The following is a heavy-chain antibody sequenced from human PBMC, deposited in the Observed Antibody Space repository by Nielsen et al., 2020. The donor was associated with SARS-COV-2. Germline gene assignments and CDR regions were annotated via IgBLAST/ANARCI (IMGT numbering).Heavy chain of an antibody. CDR3: ARESASRVAGNAKPAPLMDV. CDR2: IYYSGST. D-gene: IGHD6-19*01. J-gene: IGHJ6*02. V-gene: IGHV4-31*03. CDR1: GGSISSGGYY. Sequence: SETLSLTCTVSGGSISSGGYYWSWIRQHPGKGLEWIGYIYYSGSTYYNPSLKSRVTISVDTSKNQFSLKLSSVTAADTAVYYCARESASRVAGNAKPAPLMDVWGQGTTVTVSS.